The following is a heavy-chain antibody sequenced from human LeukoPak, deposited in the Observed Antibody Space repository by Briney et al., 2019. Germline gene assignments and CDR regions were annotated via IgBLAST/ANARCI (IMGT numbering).Heavy chain of an antibody. J-gene: IGHJ4*02. D-gene: IGHD6-19*01. V-gene: IGHV4-4*07. CDR3: ARSIAVAGKVNYFDY. CDR2: IYTSGST. Sequence: SDTLSLTCTVSGGSISSYYWSWIRQPAGKGLEWIGRIYTSGSTNYNPSLKSRVTMSVDTSKNQFSLKLSSVTAADTAVYYCARSIAVAGKVNYFDYWGQGTLVTVSS. CDR1: GGSISSYY.